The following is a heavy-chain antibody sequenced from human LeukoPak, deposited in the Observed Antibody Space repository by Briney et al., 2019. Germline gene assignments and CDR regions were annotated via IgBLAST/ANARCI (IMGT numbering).Heavy chain of an antibody. J-gene: IGHJ6*03. Sequence: GGPLSLSRAVSGFPFSDFAMSWVRQAPGKGLEWVSTISGGGDNTYFADSVKGRFTISRDNSKNTLFLQMVSLRAEDTAVYYCAKFEGALLGNYYMDVWGKGTTVTVSS. CDR2: ISGGGDNT. CDR1: GFPFSDFA. CDR3: AKFEGALLGNYYMDV. V-gene: IGHV3-23*01.